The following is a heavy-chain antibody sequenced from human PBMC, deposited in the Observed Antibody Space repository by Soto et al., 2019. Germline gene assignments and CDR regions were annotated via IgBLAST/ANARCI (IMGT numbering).Heavy chain of an antibody. CDR1: GFTFSSYG. J-gene: IGHJ4*02. CDR2: IWYDGSDR. D-gene: IGHD2-2*01. V-gene: IGHV3-33*01. Sequence: GGSLRLSCAASGFTFSSYGMHWVRQAPGKGLEWVANIWYDGSDRYYADSVRGRFTISRDNAKKTLYSEMDSLGAEDTAVYYCARDLGGYALGYYFDYWGQGTQVTVSS. CDR3: ARDLGGYALGYYFDY.